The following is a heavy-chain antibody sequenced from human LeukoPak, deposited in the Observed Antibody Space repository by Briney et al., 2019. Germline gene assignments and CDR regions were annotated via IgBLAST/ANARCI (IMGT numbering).Heavy chain of an antibody. D-gene: IGHD3-9*01. J-gene: IGHJ3*02. V-gene: IGHV3-23*01. CDR3: AKGPVDHDILTGPDAFDI. CDR1: GFTFSSYA. CDR2: ISGSGGST. Sequence: PGGSLRLSCAASGFTFSSYAMSWVRQAPGKGLEWVSAISGSGGSTYCADSVKGRFTISRDNSKNTLYLQMNSLRAEDTAVYYCAKGPVDHDILTGPDAFDIWGQGTMVTVSS.